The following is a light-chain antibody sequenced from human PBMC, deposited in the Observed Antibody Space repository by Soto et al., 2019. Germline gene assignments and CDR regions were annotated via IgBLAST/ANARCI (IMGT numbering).Light chain of an antibody. CDR3: QSYDSSLSGVI. Sequence: QSVLTQPPSVSGAPGQRVTISCTGSSSNIGAGYGVHWYIQLPGTAPKLLVYGDSNRPSGVPDRFSGSKSDTSASLAITGLQAEDEADYYGQSYDSSLSGVIFGGGTKVTVL. CDR1: SSNIGAGYG. V-gene: IGLV1-40*01. J-gene: IGLJ2*01. CDR2: GDS.